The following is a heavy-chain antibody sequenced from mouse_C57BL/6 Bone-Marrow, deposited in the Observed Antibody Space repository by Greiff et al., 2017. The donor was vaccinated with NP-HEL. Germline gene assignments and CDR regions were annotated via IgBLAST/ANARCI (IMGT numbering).Heavy chain of an antibody. CDR1: GYAFTNYL. D-gene: IGHD1-1*01. CDR3: ARSGVTTVVAKVYYAMDY. V-gene: IGHV1-54*01. CDR2: INPGSGGT. Sequence: VKLVESGAELVRPGTSVKVSCKASGYAFTNYLIEWVKQRPGQGLEWIGVINPGSGGTNYNEKFKGKATLTADKSSSTAYMQLSSLTSEDSAVYFCARSGVTTVVAKVYYAMDYWGQGTSVTVSS. J-gene: IGHJ4*01.